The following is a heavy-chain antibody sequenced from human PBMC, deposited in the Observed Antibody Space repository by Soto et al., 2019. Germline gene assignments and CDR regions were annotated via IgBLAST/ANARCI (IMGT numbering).Heavy chain of an antibody. D-gene: IGHD3-22*01. CDR3: ARDWADDSSGYSYYYGMDV. CDR1: GFTFSSYA. V-gene: IGHV3-30-3*01. Sequence: GGSLRLSCAASGFTFSSYAMHWVRQAPGKGLEWVAVISYDGSNKYYADSVKGRFTISRDNSKNTLYLQMNSLRAEDTAVYYCARDWADDSSGYSYYYGMDVLGQGTMVTVS. J-gene: IGHJ6*02. CDR2: ISYDGSNK.